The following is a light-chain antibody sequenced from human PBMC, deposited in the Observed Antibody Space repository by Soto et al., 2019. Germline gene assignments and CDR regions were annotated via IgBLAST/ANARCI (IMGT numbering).Light chain of an antibody. CDR1: QSVSSSF. CDR2: GAS. V-gene: IGKV3-20*01. Sequence: EIVLAQSTGTLSLSPGERRTLWCRASQSVSSSFLAWYQQKVGQAPRLLIYGASSRATGIPDRSSCSGSGTDFNLTITRLEPEDFAVYYWQQYGSSPITFGQGTRLEI. J-gene: IGKJ5*01. CDR3: QQYGSSPIT.